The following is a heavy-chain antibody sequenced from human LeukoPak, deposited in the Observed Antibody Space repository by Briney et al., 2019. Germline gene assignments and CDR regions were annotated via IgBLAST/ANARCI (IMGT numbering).Heavy chain of an antibody. Sequence: SETLSLTCTVSGGSISSYYWSWIRQPPGKGLEWIGEINHSGSTNYNPSLKSRVTISVDTSKNQFSLKLSSVTAADTAVYYCARVGCSGGSCYSRPDAFDIWGQGTMVTVSS. CDR1: GGSISSYY. D-gene: IGHD2-15*01. CDR3: ARVGCSGGSCYSRPDAFDI. V-gene: IGHV4-34*01. CDR2: INHSGST. J-gene: IGHJ3*02.